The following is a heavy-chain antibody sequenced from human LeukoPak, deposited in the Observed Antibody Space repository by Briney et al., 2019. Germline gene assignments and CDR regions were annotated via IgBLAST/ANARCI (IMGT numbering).Heavy chain of an antibody. CDR3: ASSHSILGYSYGYVL. CDR1: GGSFSGYY. V-gene: IGHV4-34*01. D-gene: IGHD5-18*01. J-gene: IGHJ4*02. CDR2: INHSGST. Sequence: SETLSLTCAVYGGSFSGYYWSWIRQPPGMGLEWIGEINHSGSTNYNPSLKSRVTISVDTSKNQFSLKLSSVTAADTAVYYCASSHSILGYSYGYVLWGQGTLVTVSS.